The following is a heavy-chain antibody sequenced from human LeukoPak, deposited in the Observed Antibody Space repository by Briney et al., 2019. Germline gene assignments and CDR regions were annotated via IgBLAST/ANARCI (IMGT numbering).Heavy chain of an antibody. CDR1: GYTFTSYA. V-gene: IGHV1-3*01. D-gene: IGHD2-15*01. CDR2: INAGNGNT. J-gene: IGHJ6*04. CDR3: ARGCSGGSCYPRYYYYYGMDV. Sequence: GASVKVSCKASGYTFTSYAMHWVCQAPGQRLEWMGWINAGNGNTKYSQKFQGRVTITRDTSASTAYMELSSLRSEDTAVYYCARGCSGGSCYPRYYYYYGMDVWGKGTTVTVSS.